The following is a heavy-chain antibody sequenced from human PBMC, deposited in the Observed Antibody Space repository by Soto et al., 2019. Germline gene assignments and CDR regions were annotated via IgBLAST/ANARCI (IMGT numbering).Heavy chain of an antibody. V-gene: IGHV3-21*01. CDR2: ISSSRSYK. CDR3: ARAYTASGNYYYSYGMDV. D-gene: IGHD5-18*01. Sequence: GGPLRLSCAPSGLSIHMNSMTSVRQAPGKGMEWAASISSSRSYKDYADSVKGRFTVSRDNAKNSLYLQMNSLRADDTAVYYCARAYTASGNYYYSYGMDVWDQGTAVTVSS. CDR1: GLSIHMNS. J-gene: IGHJ6*02.